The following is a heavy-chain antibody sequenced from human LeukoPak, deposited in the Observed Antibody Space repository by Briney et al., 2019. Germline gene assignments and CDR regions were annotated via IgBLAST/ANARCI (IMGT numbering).Heavy chain of an antibody. J-gene: IGHJ5*02. CDR3: AGGYYVYDP. CDR1: GFTLRDYY. V-gene: IGHV3-11*01. Sequence: GGSLRHSCAAYGFTLRDYYMRCNRQAPGPGMEPVSYISSSGSTIYYADSVKGRFTISRDNAKNSLYLQMNSLRAEDTAVYYCAGGYYVYDPWGQGTLVTVSS. D-gene: IGHD3-22*01. CDR2: ISSSGSTI.